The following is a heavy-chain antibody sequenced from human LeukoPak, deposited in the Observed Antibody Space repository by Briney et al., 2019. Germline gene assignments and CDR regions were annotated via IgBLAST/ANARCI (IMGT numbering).Heavy chain of an antibody. Sequence: ASVKVSCKASGYTFTSYAMNWVRQAPGQGLEWMGWINTNTGNPTYAQGFTGRFVFSLDTSVSTAYLQISSLKAEDTAVYYCARSYSSSWYDEYYYYYYMDVWGKGTTVTDSS. CDR1: GYTFTSYA. CDR2: INTNTGNP. D-gene: IGHD6-13*01. V-gene: IGHV7-4-1*02. J-gene: IGHJ6*03. CDR3: ARSYSSSWYDEYYYYYYMDV.